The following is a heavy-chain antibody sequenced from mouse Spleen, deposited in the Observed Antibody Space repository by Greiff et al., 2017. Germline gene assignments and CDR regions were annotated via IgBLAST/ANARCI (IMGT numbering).Heavy chain of an antibody. CDR1: GYTFTSYY. Sequence: VQLQQSGPELVKPGASVRISCKASGYTFTSYYIHWVKQRPGQGLEWIGWIYPGNVNTKYNEKFKGKATLTADKSSSTAYMQLSSLTSEDSAVYFCARGDGGYFDYWGQGTTLTVSS. CDR3: ARGDGGYFDY. CDR2: IYPGNVNT. V-gene: IGHV1S56*01. J-gene: IGHJ2*01. D-gene: IGHD3-3*01.